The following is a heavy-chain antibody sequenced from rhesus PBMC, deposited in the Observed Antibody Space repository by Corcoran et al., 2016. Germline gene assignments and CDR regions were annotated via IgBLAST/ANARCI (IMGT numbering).Heavy chain of an antibody. V-gene: IGHV4-76*01. Sequence: QVQLQESGPGVVKPSETLSLTCAVSGGSISSGYDWSWIRQPPGKGVEWIGYIYGRRGSNNYNPSLKNRVTTSKAASKNQLSLKLNSVTAADTAVYFCARVERRIAYWGQGVLVTVSS. D-gene: IGHD1-14*01. CDR1: GGSISSGYD. J-gene: IGHJ4*01. CDR2: IYGRRGSN. CDR3: ARVERRIAY.